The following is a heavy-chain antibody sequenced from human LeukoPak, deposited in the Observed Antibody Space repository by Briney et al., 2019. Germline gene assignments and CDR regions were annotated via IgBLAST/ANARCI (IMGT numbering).Heavy chain of an antibody. J-gene: IGHJ4*02. CDR1: GFTFSSYA. V-gene: IGHV3-48*04. CDR3: ARGYYDTLTGPDY. D-gene: IGHD3-9*01. CDR2: ISSSGSTI. Sequence: GGSLRLSCAASGFTFSSYAMSWVRQAPGKGLEWVSYISSSGSTIYYADSVKGRFTISRDNAKNSLYLQMNSLRAEDTAVYYCARGYYDTLTGPDYWGQGTLVTVSS.